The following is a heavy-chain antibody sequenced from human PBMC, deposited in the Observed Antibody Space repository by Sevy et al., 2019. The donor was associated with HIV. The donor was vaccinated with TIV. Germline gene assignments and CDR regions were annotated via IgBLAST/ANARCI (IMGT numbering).Heavy chain of an antibody. CDR3: ARAVLEIPTWRSDY. CDR1: GFTFSSYR. Sequence: GGSLRLSCAASGFTFSSYRMTWVRQAPGKGLEWVSCISSNSAYINYADSVKGRFTIYRDNAKNLLYLQMDSLRAEDTAVYYCARAVLEIPTWRSDYWGQGPQVTVSS. CDR2: ISSNSAYI. D-gene: IGHD1-7*01. J-gene: IGHJ4*02. V-gene: IGHV3-21*01.